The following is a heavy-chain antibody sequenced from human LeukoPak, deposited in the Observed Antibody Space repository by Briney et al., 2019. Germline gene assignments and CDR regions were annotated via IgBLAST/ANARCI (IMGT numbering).Heavy chain of an antibody. J-gene: IGHJ6*03. CDR3: STVNHDIEVVPAATGGYYDYYMDV. CDR2: ISAYNGNT. CDR1: GYTFTNYG. V-gene: IGHV1-18*01. Sequence: GGSLKVSCKASGYTFTNYGISWVRQAPGQGLEWMGWISAYNGNTNYAHTLPGRVTITTDTSRTTAYMQLRSLRAEDTAVYYCSTVNHDIEVVPAATGGYYDYYMDVWGKGTTVTVSS. D-gene: IGHD2-2*01.